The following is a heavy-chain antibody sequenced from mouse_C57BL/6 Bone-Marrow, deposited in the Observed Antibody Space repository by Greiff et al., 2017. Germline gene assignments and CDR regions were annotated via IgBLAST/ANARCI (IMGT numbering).Heavy chain of an antibody. V-gene: IGHV14-3*01. CDR2: IDPANGNT. Sequence: VQLQQSVAELVRPGASVKLSCTASGFNIQNTYMHWVKQRPEQGLEWIGRIDPANGNTKYAPKFQGKATITADTSSNTAYLQLSSLTSEDTAIYYCASSYDYDDYWGQGTTLTVSS. D-gene: IGHD2-4*01. CDR3: ASSYDYDDY. CDR1: GFNIQNTY. J-gene: IGHJ2*01.